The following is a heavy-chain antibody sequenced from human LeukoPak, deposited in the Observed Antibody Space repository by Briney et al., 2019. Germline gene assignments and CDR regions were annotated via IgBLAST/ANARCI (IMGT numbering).Heavy chain of an antibody. CDR3: ARDRTVAGGGLDY. CDR1: GFTFSSYS. CDR2: ISSSSSYI. J-gene: IGHJ4*02. V-gene: IGHV3-21*01. Sequence: GGSLRLSCAASGFTFSSYSMNWVRQAPGKGLEWVSSISSSSSYIYYADSVKGRFTISRDNAKNSLYLQMNSLRAEDTAVYYCARDRTVAGGGLDYWGQGTLVTVSS. D-gene: IGHD3-10*01.